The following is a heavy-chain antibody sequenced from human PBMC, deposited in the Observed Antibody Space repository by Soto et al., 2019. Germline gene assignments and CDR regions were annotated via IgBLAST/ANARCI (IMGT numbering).Heavy chain of an antibody. V-gene: IGHV3-23*01. J-gene: IGHJ4*02. D-gene: IGHD5-18*01. CDR2: ISGSGGST. Sequence: EVQLLESGGGLVQPGGSLRLSCAASGFTFRSYAMSWVRQAPGKGLEWVSAISGSGGSTYYADSVKGRFTISRDNSKNTLYLQMNSLRAEDTAVYYGAKGVSGYSYVSDYWGQGTLVTVSA. CDR1: GFTFRSYA. CDR3: AKGVSGYSYVSDY.